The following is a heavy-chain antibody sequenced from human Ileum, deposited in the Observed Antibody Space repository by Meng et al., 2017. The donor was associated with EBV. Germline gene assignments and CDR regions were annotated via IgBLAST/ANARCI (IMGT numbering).Heavy chain of an antibody. J-gene: IGHJ4*02. D-gene: IGHD3-22*01. CDR1: SGCSSSRYW. Sequence: QVQLQQSGPGLVGPSEPRSLTCADYSGCSSSRYWWSWVPQPPGKGLGWIGEPSHSGSTTYSPSLKIRVTISLDKSKNQLSLRLNSVTAADTAVYYCASSDYYRSDYWGQGTLVTVSS. CDR3: ASSDYYRSDY. CDR2: PSHSGST. V-gene: IGHV4-4*02.